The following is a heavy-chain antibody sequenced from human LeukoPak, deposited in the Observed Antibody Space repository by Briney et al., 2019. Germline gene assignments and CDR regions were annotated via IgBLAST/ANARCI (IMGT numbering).Heavy chain of an antibody. CDR2: ISSGSSTI. CDR3: AKLPTTVTTSPFDY. Sequence: PGGSLRLSCAASGFTFSSYSMNWVRQAPGKGLEWVSFISSGSSTIFYAESVKGRFTISRDNAKNSLYLQMNSLRAEDTAVYYCAKLPTTVTTSPFDYWGQGTLVTVSS. V-gene: IGHV3-48*04. CDR1: GFTFSSYS. J-gene: IGHJ4*02. D-gene: IGHD4-17*01.